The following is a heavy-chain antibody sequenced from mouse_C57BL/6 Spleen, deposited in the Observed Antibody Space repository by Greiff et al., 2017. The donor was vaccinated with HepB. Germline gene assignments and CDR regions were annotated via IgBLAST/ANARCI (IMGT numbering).Heavy chain of an antibody. V-gene: IGHV1-5*01. CDR3: TREGIITTVVEWYFDV. CDR2: IYPGNSDT. D-gene: IGHD1-1*01. J-gene: IGHJ1*03. CDR1: GYTFTSYW. Sequence: EVQRVESGTVLARPGASVKMSCKTSGYTFTSYWMHWVKQRPGQGLEWIGAIYPGNSDTSYNQKFKGKAKLTAVTSASTAYMELSSLTNEDSAVYYCTREGIITTVVEWYFDVWGTGTTVTVSS.